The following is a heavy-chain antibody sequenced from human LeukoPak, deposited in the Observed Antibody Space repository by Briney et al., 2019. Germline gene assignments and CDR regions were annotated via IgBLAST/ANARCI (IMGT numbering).Heavy chain of an antibody. Sequence: GESLKISCKASGYNFSSYWVNWVRQMPGKGLEWTGIIYPGDSDTKYSPSFQGQVTISADKSVSTAYLRWSSLKASDTAMYYCVRSTMVRGVISMDVWGQGTTVTVSS. CDR3: VRSTMVRGVISMDV. CDR1: GYNFSSYW. D-gene: IGHD3-10*01. CDR2: IYPGDSDT. V-gene: IGHV5-51*01. J-gene: IGHJ6*02.